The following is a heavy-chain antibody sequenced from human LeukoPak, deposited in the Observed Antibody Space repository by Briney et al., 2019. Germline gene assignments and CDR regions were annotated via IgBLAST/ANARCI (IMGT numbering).Heavy chain of an antibody. J-gene: IGHJ4*02. Sequence: GGSLRLSCIASGFTFTAHWIHWVRQPPGMGLVWVSRINERGTDSMYAESVKGRFTISRDNAKNTVYLQMNSLRAEDTAVYYCVRDETLWTLDWWGQGTLVSVSS. D-gene: IGHD1-1*01. CDR3: VRDETLWTLDW. V-gene: IGHV3-74*03. CDR2: INERGTDS. CDR1: GFTFTAHW.